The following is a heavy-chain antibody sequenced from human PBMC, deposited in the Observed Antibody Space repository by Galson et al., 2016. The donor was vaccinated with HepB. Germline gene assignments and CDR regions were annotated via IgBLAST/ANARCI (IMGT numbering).Heavy chain of an antibody. CDR1: GLTFSNYS. V-gene: IGHV3-48*02. CDR3: ARSRGSISGTYLAGEDY. CDR2: ISDSGSAL. Sequence: SLRLSCAASGLTFSNYSMHWVRQAPGKGLEWLSYISDSGSALYYAESVKGRFTISRDNANDSLYLQMNSLRDEDTAVYFRARSRGSISGTYLAGEDYWGQGTLVSVSS. D-gene: IGHD3-10*01. J-gene: IGHJ4*02.